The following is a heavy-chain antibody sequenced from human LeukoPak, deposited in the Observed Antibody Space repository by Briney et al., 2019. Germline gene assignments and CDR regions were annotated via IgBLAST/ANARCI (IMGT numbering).Heavy chain of an antibody. CDR3: ARGPKMSAIGSFDY. V-gene: IGHV4-4*07. J-gene: IGHJ4*02. D-gene: IGHD5-24*01. CDR1: GGSICSYY. Sequence: SETLSLTCIVSGGSICSYYWSWIRRPAGKGLEWIGRIYASGSTNYNPSLKSRVTMSGDTSKNQFSLKLTSVTAGDTAVYYCARGPKMSAIGSFDYWGQGALVTVSS. CDR2: IYASGST.